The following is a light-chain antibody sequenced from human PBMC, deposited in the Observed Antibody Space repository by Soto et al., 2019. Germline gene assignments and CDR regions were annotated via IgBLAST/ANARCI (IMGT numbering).Light chain of an antibody. CDR3: QSYDSSLRVSV. CDR2: GNS. Sequence: QSVLTQPPSVSGDQGQRVTISCTGSSSNIGAGYDVHWYQQLPGTAPKLLIYGNSNRPSGVPDRFSGSKSGTSASLAITGLQAEDEADYYCQSYDSSLRVSVFGGGTKVHVL. CDR1: SSNIGAGYD. J-gene: IGLJ2*01. V-gene: IGLV1-40*01.